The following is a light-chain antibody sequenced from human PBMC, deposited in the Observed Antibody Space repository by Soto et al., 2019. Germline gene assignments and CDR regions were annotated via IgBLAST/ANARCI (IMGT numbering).Light chain of an antibody. J-gene: IGKJ1*01. CDR2: DAS. CDR3: QQYDNLPRRT. V-gene: IGKV1-33*01. CDR1: QDISNY. Sequence: DIPMTLSPSSLSTSVGDRVTITCQSSQDISNYLNCDQQKQGKAPKLXXDDASNLEKGLPSRCSGSGSGTNFTFTISSLQPEDIATYYCQQYDNLPRRTFGQGTKVDI.